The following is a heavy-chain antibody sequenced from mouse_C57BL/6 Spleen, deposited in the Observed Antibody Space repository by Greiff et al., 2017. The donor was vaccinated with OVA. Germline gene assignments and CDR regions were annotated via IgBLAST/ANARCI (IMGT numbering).Heavy chain of an antibody. CDR1: GYTFTSYG. CDR2: IYPRSGNT. D-gene: IGHD1-1*01. V-gene: IGHV1-81*01. Sequence: QVQLQQSGAELARPGASVKLSCKASGYTFTSYGISWVKQRTGQGLEWIGEIYPRSGNTYYNEKFKGKATLTADKSSSTAYMQLSSLTSEDSAVYFCARYGYGSHFDYWGQGTTLTVSS. J-gene: IGHJ2*01. CDR3: ARYGYGSHFDY.